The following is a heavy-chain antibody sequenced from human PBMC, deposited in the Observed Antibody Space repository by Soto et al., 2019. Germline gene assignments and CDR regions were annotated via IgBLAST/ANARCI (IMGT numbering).Heavy chain of an antibody. CDR1: GFTVSNNY. CDR2: IYSGGST. CDR3: ARDYFALGLLGSMVRRSYYMDV. J-gene: IGHJ6*03. Sequence: GGSLRLSCAASGFTVSNNYMSWVRQAPWKGLEWVSVIYSGGSTYYADSVKGRFTISRHNSKNTLYLQMNSLRAEDTAVYYCARDYFALGLLGSMVRRSYYMDVWGKGTTVTVSS. V-gene: IGHV3-53*04. D-gene: IGHD3-10*01.